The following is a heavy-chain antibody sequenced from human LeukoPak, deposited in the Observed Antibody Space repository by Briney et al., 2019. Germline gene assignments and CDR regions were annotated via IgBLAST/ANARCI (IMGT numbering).Heavy chain of an antibody. CDR1: GFTFSSYA. Sequence: QSGGSLRLSCAASGFTFSSYAMSWVRQAPGKGLEWVSAISGSGGSTYYADSVKGRFTISRDNSKNTLYLQMNSLRAEDTAVYYCAKDLYYYDSSSGAFDIWGQGTMVTVS. V-gene: IGHV3-23*01. D-gene: IGHD3-22*01. CDR3: AKDLYYYDSSSGAFDI. J-gene: IGHJ3*02. CDR2: ISGSGGST.